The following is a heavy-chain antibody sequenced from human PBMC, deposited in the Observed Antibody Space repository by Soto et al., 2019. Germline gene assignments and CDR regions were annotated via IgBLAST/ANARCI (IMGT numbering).Heavy chain of an antibody. Sequence: PGGSLRLSCTASGFTFGDYAMSWFRQAPGKGLEWVGLIRSKAYGGTTEYAASVKGRFTISRDDSKSIAYLQMNSLKTEDTAVYYCTRDPTYYDILTSYGGYYYYGMDVWGQGTTVTVSS. V-gene: IGHV3-49*03. CDR2: IRSKAYGGTT. J-gene: IGHJ6*02. D-gene: IGHD3-9*01. CDR3: TRDPTYYDILTSYGGYYYYGMDV. CDR1: GFTFGDYA.